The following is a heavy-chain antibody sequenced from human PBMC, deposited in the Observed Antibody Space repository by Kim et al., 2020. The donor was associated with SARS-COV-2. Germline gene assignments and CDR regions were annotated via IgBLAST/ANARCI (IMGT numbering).Heavy chain of an antibody. CDR3: ARVLELLSPRSLDY. CDR1: GFFFSDYT. D-gene: IGHD1-7*01. CDR2: ISGQGSLT. J-gene: IGHJ4*02. Sequence: GGSLRLSCAASGFFFSDYTMTWVRQAPGKGLEWVSGISGQGSLTFYADSVKGRFTISRDNSRNTVYLQINSLRAEDTAVYFCARVLELLSPRSLDYWGQG. V-gene: IGHV3-23*01.